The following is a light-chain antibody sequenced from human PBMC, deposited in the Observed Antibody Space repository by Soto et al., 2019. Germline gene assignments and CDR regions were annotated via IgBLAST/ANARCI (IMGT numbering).Light chain of an antibody. CDR3: LQDYNYPRT. CDR2: AAS. CDR1: QGIRNA. J-gene: IGKJ1*01. Sequence: AIQMTQSPSSLSASVGDRVTITCRASQGIRNALGRYQQKPGKAPKLLIYAASSLQSGVPSRFSGSGSRTDFTLTISSLQPEDFATYYCLQDYNYPRTFGQGTKVDIK. V-gene: IGKV1-6*01.